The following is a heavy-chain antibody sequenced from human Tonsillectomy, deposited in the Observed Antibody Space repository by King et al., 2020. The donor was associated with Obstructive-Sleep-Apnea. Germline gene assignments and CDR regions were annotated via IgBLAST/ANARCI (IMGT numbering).Heavy chain of an antibody. CDR1: GFTFDDYA. Sequence: EVQLVESGGGLVQPGRSLRLSCAASGFTFDDYAMHWVRQAPGKGLEWVSGISWNSGNIGYADSVKGRFTISRDNPKNSLYLQMNSLRAEDTALYYCAKDTSIEVRGVHFWGQGPLVTVSS. D-gene: IGHD3-10*01. CDR3: AKDTSIEVRGVHF. CDR2: ISWNSGNI. V-gene: IGHV3-9*01. J-gene: IGHJ4*02.